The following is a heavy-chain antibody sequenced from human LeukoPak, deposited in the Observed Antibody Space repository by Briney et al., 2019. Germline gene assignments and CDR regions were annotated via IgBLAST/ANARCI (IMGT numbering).Heavy chain of an antibody. D-gene: IGHD1-7*01. V-gene: IGHV1-69*05. CDR3: ARAGGWNYVTEYYYMDV. J-gene: IGHJ6*03. CDR1: GGTFSSYA. Sequence: SVKVSCKASGGTFSSYAISWVRQAPGQGLEWMGGIIPIFGTANYAQKFQGRVTITTDESTSIAYMELSSLRSEDTAVYYCARAGGWNYVTEYYYMDVWGKGTTVTVSS. CDR2: IIPIFGTA.